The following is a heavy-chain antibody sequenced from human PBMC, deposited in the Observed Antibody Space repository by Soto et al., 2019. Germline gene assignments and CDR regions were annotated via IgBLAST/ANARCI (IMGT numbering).Heavy chain of an antibody. J-gene: IGHJ4*02. Sequence: ASVKVSCKASGYTFTSYAMHWVRQAPGQRLEWMGWINAGNGNTKYSQKFQGRVTITRDTSTSIAYMELRSLRSDDTAVYYCARDAPTIAAQDDYWGQGTLVTVSS. CDR3: ARDAPTIAAQDDY. CDR2: INAGNGNT. V-gene: IGHV1-3*01. CDR1: GYTFTSYA. D-gene: IGHD6-13*01.